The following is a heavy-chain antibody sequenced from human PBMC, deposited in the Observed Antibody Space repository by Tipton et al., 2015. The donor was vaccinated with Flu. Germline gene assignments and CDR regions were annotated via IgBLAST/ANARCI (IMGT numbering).Heavy chain of an antibody. CDR3: ARDYGDFNWFDP. J-gene: IGHJ5*02. D-gene: IGHD4-17*01. CDR2: IYTSGST. Sequence: TLSLTCTVSGGSINSVSHYWSWIRQPAGKGLEWIGRIYTSGSTNYNPSLRSRVTISLDTSRNQFSLKLTSVTAADTAVYFCARDYGDFNWFDPWGQGTLVTVSS. V-gene: IGHV4-61*02. CDR1: GGSINSVSHY.